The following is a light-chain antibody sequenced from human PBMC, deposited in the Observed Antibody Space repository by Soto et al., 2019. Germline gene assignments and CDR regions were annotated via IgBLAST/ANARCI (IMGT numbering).Light chain of an antibody. CDR2: GAS. J-gene: IGKJ5*01. CDR1: QIVSSSS. V-gene: IGKV3-20*01. CDR3: QHYAGSPIT. Sequence: GARASLSCRASQIVSSSSLAWYQQKPGQAPRLLMYGASSRATGIPDRFSGSGSGTDFTLTISRLESEDFAVYYCQHYAGSPITFGQGTRLEI.